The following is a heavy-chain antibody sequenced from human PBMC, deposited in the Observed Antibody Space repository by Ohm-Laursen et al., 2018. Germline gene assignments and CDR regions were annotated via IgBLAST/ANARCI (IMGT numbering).Heavy chain of an antibody. CDR1: GYTFTSYG. V-gene: IGHV1-18*01. D-gene: IGHD5-12*01. CDR2: VSAYNGNT. Sequence: ASVKASCKASGYTFTSYGISWVRQAPGQGLEWMGWVSAYNGNTNYAQKLQGRVTMTTDTSTSTAYMELRSLRSDDTAVYYCARDLIRGYADYWGQGTLVTVSS. CDR3: ARDLIRGYADY. J-gene: IGHJ4*02.